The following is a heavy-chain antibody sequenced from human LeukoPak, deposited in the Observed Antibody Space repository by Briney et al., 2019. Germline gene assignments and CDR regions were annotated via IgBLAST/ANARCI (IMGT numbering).Heavy chain of an antibody. CDR2: ISYDGSNK. D-gene: IGHD5-18*01. V-gene: IGHV3-30*18. Sequence: GGSLRLSCAASGFTFSSYGMHWVRQAPGKGLEWVAVISYDGSNKYYADSVKGRFTISRDNSKNTLYLQMNSLGAEDTAVYYCVKAQARRLNSYGYSFDYWGQGTLVTVSS. CDR1: GFTFSSYG. CDR3: VKAQARRLNSYGYSFDY. J-gene: IGHJ4*02.